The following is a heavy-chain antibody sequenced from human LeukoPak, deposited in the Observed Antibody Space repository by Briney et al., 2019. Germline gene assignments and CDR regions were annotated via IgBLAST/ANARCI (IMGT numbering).Heavy chain of an antibody. D-gene: IGHD6-19*01. J-gene: IGHJ4*02. CDR2: INHSGST. Sequence: SETLSLTCAVYGGSFSSYYWSWIRQPPGKGLEWIGEINHSGSTNYNPSLTSRVTILVDTSKNQFSLKLTSVTAADTAVYYCARTFRNSGWGIDYWDQGTQVTVSS. V-gene: IGHV4-34*01. CDR1: GGSFSSYY. CDR3: ARTFRNSGWGIDY.